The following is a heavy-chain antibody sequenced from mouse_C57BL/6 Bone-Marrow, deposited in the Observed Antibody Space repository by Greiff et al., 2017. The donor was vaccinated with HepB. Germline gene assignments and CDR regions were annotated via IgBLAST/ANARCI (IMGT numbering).Heavy chain of an antibody. CDR1: GYTFTSYW. Sequence: EVQLQQSGTVLARPGASVKMSCKTSGYTFTSYWMHWVKQRPGQGLEWIGAIYPGNSDTSYNQKFKGKAKLTAVTSASTAYMELSSLTNEDSAVYYCTRYYGSSRDFDYWGQGTTLTVSS. D-gene: IGHD1-1*01. V-gene: IGHV1-5*01. CDR3: TRYYGSSRDFDY. CDR2: IYPGNSDT. J-gene: IGHJ2*01.